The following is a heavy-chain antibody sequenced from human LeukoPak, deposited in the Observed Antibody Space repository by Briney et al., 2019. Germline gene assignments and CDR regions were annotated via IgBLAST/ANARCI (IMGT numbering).Heavy chain of an antibody. CDR3: ARAIAVAGTVGYFDY. Sequence: SETLSLTCSVSGGAISSYYWSWIRQPPRKGLEWIAYIYYSGSTNYNPSLKSRVTISVDTPKNQFSLKLSSVTAADTAVYYCARAIAVAGTVGYFDYWGQGTLVTVSS. D-gene: IGHD6-19*01. CDR1: GGAISSYY. J-gene: IGHJ4*02. CDR2: IYYSGST. V-gene: IGHV4-59*01.